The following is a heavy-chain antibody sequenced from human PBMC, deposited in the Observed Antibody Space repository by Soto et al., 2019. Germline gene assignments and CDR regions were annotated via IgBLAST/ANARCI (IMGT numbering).Heavy chain of an antibody. Sequence: GGSLRLSCTTSGFTFSNFAMSWVRQAPGKGLEWVSGIIGSGGTTYYADSVKGRFTISRDKSKTTLYLQMNSLRAEDTAIYYCAKEGGYSFGPGNYYGMDVWGQGTTVTVSS. CDR3: AKEGGYSFGPGNYYGMDV. CDR2: IIGSGGTT. CDR1: GFTFSNFA. J-gene: IGHJ6*02. V-gene: IGHV3-23*01. D-gene: IGHD5-18*01.